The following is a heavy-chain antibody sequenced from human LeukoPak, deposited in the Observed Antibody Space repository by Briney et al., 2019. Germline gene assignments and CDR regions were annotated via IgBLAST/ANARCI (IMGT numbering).Heavy chain of an antibody. D-gene: IGHD3-3*01. CDR1: GGSISNYY. CDR3: ARDAEVDDFWTRFDP. Sequence: SETLSLTCTVSGGSISNYYWSWIRQPPGKGLEWIGYIYYSGSTNYNPSLKSRVTISVDTSKNQFSLKLSSVTAADTAVYYCARDAEVDDFWTRFDPWGQGTLVTVSS. J-gene: IGHJ5*02. V-gene: IGHV4-59*01. CDR2: IYYSGST.